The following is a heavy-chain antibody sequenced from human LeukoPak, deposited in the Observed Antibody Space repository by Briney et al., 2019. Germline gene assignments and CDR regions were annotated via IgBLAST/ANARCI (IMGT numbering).Heavy chain of an antibody. J-gene: IGHJ6*03. CDR3: ARIPSGYTLGYGYYYYYMDV. V-gene: IGHV3-48*04. Sequence: GGSLRLFCEASGFTFSDYTMTWVRQAPGKGLEWVSYISTSSSTIYYADSVKGRFTISRDNTKNSLYLQMNSLRAEDTAVYYCARIPSGYTLGYGYYYYYMDVWGKGATVTVSS. D-gene: IGHD5-18*01. CDR1: GFTFSDYT. CDR2: ISTSSSTI.